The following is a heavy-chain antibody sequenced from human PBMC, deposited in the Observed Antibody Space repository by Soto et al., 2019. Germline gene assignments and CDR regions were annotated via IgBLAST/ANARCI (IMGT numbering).Heavy chain of an antibody. CDR2: INPNSGGT. CDR1: GYTFTGYY. Sequence: ASVKVSCKASGYTFTGYYMHWVRQAPGQGLEWMGWINPNSGGTNYAQKFQGRVTMTRDTSISTAYMELSRLRSDDTAVYYCARDRGTAMVVYFDYWGQGNLVTVSS. V-gene: IGHV1-2*02. D-gene: IGHD5-18*01. CDR3: ARDRGTAMVVYFDY. J-gene: IGHJ4*02.